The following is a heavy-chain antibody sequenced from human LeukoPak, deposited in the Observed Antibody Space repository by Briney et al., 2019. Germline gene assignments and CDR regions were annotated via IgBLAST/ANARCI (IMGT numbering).Heavy chain of an antibody. CDR1: GYTFTSYY. J-gene: IGHJ4*02. CDR2: INPSGGST. D-gene: IGHD1-20*01. CDR3: AREALTGTTGDYFDY. Sequence: GASVKVSCKASGYTFTSYYMHWVRQAPGQGLEWMGIINPSGGSTSYAQKFQGRVTITADESTSTAYMELSSLRSEDTAVYYCAREALTGTTGDYFDYWGQGTLVTVSS. V-gene: IGHV1-46*01.